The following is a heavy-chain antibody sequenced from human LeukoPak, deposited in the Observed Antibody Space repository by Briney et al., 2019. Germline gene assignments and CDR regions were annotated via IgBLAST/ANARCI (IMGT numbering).Heavy chain of an antibody. CDR3: ARDLVNYYDSSGYYY. Sequence: GASVKVSCKASGYTFTSYGISWVRQAPGQGLEWMGWISAYNGNTDYAQKLQGRVTMTTDTSTSTVYMELRSLRSDDTAVYYCARDLVNYYDSSGYYYWGQGTLVTVSS. CDR1: GYTFTSYG. D-gene: IGHD3-22*01. CDR2: ISAYNGNT. J-gene: IGHJ4*02. V-gene: IGHV1-18*01.